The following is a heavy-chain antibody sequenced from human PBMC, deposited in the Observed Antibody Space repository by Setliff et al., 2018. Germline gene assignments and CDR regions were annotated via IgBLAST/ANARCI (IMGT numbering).Heavy chain of an antibody. Sequence: SETLSLTCAVSGDSISSGSYYWTWTRQPAGKGLEWIGHFHTGGSTYYNPSLKSRVTISVETSKNQFSLKLSSVTAADTAVYYCARGALEYQLRPFDNWGQGTLVTVSS. D-gene: IGHD2-2*01. V-gene: IGHV4-61*09. CDR1: GDSISSGSYY. J-gene: IGHJ4*02. CDR2: FHTGGST. CDR3: ARGALEYQLRPFDN.